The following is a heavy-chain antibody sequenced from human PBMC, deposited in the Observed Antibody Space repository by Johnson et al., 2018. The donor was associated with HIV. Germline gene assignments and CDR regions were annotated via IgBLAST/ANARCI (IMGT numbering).Heavy chain of an antibody. CDR3: ARGRMHFLEGGAFYI. CDR1: GFTFSSYD. CDR2: IGTAGDT. J-gene: IGHJ3*02. D-gene: IGHD3-3*01. Sequence: VQLVESGGDLVQPGGSLRLSCAASGFTFSSYDMHWVRQASGKGLVWVSAIGTAGDTYYPGSVKGRFTISRENAKNSLYLQMNSLRAGDTAVYHCARGRMHFLEGGAFYIWGQGTMVTVSS. V-gene: IGHV3-13*01.